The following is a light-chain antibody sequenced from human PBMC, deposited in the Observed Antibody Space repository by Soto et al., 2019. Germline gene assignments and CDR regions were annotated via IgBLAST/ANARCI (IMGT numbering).Light chain of an antibody. CDR2: DND. J-gene: IGLJ2*01. V-gene: IGLV1-51*01. CDR1: SSNIGNNY. Sequence: QSVLKQPPSVSAAPGQKVTISCSGSSSNIGNNYVFWYQQLPGTAPKLLIYDNDKRPSGIPDRFSGSKSGTSATLGITGLQTGDEDDYYFATVYRSLRVGVFGGGTKLTVL. CDR3: ATVYRSLRVGV.